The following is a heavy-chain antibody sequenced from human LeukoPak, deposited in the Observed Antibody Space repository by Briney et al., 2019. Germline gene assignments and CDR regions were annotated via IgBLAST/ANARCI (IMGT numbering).Heavy chain of an antibody. D-gene: IGHD3-9*01. V-gene: IGHV1-18*03. J-gene: IGHJ4*02. Sequence: APVKVSCKASGYAFNTDGVSWVRQGPGQGLEWMGWTCAYNRNINYAHKFKAKVTITTDISTSTTFMELRSLRSYDMAVYFCPRHGDMDYDILTGYYFFDYWGQGTLVTVSS. CDR1: GYAFNTDG. CDR3: PRHGDMDYDILTGYYFFDY. CDR2: TCAYNRNI.